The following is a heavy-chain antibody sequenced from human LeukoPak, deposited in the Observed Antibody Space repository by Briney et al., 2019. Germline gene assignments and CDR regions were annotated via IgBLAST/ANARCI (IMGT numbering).Heavy chain of an antibody. CDR3: ARDFPYIVVVPAAPDY. CDR1: GYTFTSYG. J-gene: IGHJ4*02. CDR2: INPNSGGT. V-gene: IGHV1-2*06. Sequence: ASVKVSCKTSGYTFTSYGISWVRQAPGQGLEWMGRINPNSGGTNYAQKFQGRVTMTRDTSISTAYMELSRLRSDDTAVYYCARDFPYIVVVPAAPDYWGQGTLVTVSS. D-gene: IGHD2-2*01.